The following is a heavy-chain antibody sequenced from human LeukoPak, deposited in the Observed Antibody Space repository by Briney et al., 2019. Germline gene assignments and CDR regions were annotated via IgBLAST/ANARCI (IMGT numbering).Heavy chain of an antibody. CDR3: ARDWATYYYDSSGYRRNYYYGMDV. CDR2: IYSGGST. CDR1: GXTVSSNY. V-gene: IGHV3-53*01. J-gene: IGHJ6*02. Sequence: LRLSXAASGXTVSSNYMSWVRQAPGKGLEWVSVIYSGGSTYYADSVKGRFTISRDNSKNTLYLQMNSLRAEDTAVYYCARDWATYYYDSSGYRRNYYYGMDVWGQGTTVTVSS. D-gene: IGHD3-22*01.